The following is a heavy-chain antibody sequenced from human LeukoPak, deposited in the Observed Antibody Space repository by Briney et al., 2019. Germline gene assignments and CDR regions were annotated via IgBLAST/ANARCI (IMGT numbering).Heavy chain of an antibody. D-gene: IGHD3-10*01. CDR3: ARIAMVRGVIDDY. J-gene: IGHJ4*02. CDR2: ISYDGSNK. CDR1: GFTFSSYA. Sequence: GGSLRLSCAASGFTFSSYAMHRVRQAPGKGLEWVAVISYDGSNKYYADSVKGRFTISRDNSKNTLYLQMNSLRAEDTAVYYCARIAMVRGVIDDYWGQGTLVTVSS. V-gene: IGHV3-30*04.